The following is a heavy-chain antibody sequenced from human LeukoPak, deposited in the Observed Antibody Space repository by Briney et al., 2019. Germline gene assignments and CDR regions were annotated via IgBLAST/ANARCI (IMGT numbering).Heavy chain of an antibody. CDR2: ISGSGGST. D-gene: IGHD3-22*01. Sequence: GGSLRLSCAASGFTFSSYAMSWVRQAPGKGLEWVSAISGSGGSTYYADSVKGRFTISRDNSKNTLYLQMNSLRAEDTAVYYCARDHYDSSGNWYFDLWGRGTLVTVSS. V-gene: IGHV3-23*01. CDR1: GFTFSSYA. CDR3: ARDHYDSSGNWYFDL. J-gene: IGHJ2*01.